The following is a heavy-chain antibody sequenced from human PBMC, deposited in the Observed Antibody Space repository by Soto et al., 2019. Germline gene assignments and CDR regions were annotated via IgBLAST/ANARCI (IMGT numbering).Heavy chain of an antibody. V-gene: IGHV3-53*01. J-gene: IGHJ4*02. CDR1: GFTVSSNY. CDR3: ARERADYYDSSGYLDY. Sequence: EVQLVESGGGLIQPGGSLRLSCAASGFTVSSNYTSWVRQAPGKGLEWVSVIYSGGSTYYADSVKGRFTISRDNSKNTLYLQMNSLRAEDTAVYYCARERADYYDSSGYLDYWGQGTLVTVSS. D-gene: IGHD3-22*01. CDR2: IYSGGST.